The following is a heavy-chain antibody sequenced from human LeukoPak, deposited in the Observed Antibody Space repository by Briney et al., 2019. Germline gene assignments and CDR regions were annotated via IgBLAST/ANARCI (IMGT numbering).Heavy chain of an antibody. CDR1: GFTFSSYA. J-gene: IGHJ4*02. D-gene: IGHD6-6*01. CDR3: AKDLEHSSSSDLHY. V-gene: IGHV3-23*01. CDR2: ISGSGGST. Sequence: PGGSLRLSCAASGFTFSSYAMSWVRQAPGKGLEWVSAISGSGGSTYYADSVKGRFTISRDNSKNTLYLQMNSLRAEDTAVYYCAKDLEHSSSSDLHYWGQGTLVTVSS.